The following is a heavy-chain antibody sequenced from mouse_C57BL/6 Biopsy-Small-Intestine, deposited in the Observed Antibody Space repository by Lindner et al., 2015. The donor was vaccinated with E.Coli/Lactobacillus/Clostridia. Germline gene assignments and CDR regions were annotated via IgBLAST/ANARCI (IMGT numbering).Heavy chain of an antibody. CDR1: GYSFTDYN. CDR2: INPNYGTT. V-gene: IGHV1-39*01. J-gene: IGHJ3*01. Sequence: VQLQESGPELVKPGASVKISCKASGYSFTDYNMNWVKQSNGKSLEWIGVINPNYGTTSYNQKFKGKATLTVDQSSSTAYMQLNSLTSEDSAVYYCARGDYGSSQAWFAYWGQGTLATVSA. CDR3: ARGDYGSSQAWFAY. D-gene: IGHD1-1*01.